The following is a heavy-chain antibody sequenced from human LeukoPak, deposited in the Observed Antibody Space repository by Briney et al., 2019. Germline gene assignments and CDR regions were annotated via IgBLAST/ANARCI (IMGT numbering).Heavy chain of an antibody. V-gene: IGHV3-30-3*01. D-gene: IGHD3-10*02. CDR2: MSFDGTHI. CDR1: GFTFGSYA. Sequence: GGSLRLSCAASGFTFGSYAMHWVRQAPGKGREWVAVMSFDGTHIYYADSVKGRFTISRDNSKNTLYLQMNSLRAEGTAVYYCARCSGYGMDVWGQGTTVTVSS. CDR3: ARCSGYGMDV. J-gene: IGHJ6*02.